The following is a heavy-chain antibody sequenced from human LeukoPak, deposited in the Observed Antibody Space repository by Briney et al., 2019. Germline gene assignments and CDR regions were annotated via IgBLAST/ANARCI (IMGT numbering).Heavy chain of an antibody. CDR3: ARELYSSSLEPFDY. CDR2: INPNSGGT. J-gene: IGHJ4*02. V-gene: IGHV1-2*02. D-gene: IGHD6-6*01. CDR1: GYTFTSYG. Sequence: GASVKVSCKASGYTFTSYGISWVRQAPGQGLEWMGWINPNSGGTNYAQKFQGRVTMTRDTSISTAYMELSRLRSDDTAVYYCARELYSSSLEPFDYWGQGTLVTVSS.